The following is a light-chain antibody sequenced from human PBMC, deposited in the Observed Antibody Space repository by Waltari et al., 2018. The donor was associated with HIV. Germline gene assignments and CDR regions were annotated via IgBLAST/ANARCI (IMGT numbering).Light chain of an antibody. CDR1: SRAVGSYNL. Sequence: QSALTQPASVSGSPGQSITISCTGTSRAVGSYNLVSRYQQHPGKAPKLMIYEGSKRPSGVSNRFSGSKSGNTASLTISGLQAEDEADYYCCSYAGSSTPWVFGGGTKLTVL. V-gene: IGLV2-23*01. CDR2: EGS. CDR3: CSYAGSSTPWV. J-gene: IGLJ3*02.